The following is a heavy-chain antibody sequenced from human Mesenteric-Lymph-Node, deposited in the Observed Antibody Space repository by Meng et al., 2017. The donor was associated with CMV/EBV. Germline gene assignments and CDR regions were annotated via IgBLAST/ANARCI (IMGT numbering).Heavy chain of an antibody. CDR3: AGKHSSSNYYYYGMDV. D-gene: IGHD6-6*01. CDR1: GYTFTSYG. V-gene: IGHV1-18*01. Sequence: VSVKVSCKASGYTFTSYGISWVRQAPGQGLEWMGWISAYNGNTNYAQKLQGRVTMTTDTSTSTAYMELSSLRSEDTAVYYCAGKHSSSNYYYYGMDVWGQGTTVTVSS. CDR2: ISAYNGNT. J-gene: IGHJ6*02.